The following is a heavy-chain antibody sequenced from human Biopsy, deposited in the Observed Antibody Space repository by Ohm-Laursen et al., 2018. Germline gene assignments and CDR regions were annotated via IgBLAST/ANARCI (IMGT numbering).Heavy chain of an antibody. D-gene: IGHD3-10*01. CDR2: IIPTFDTP. V-gene: IGHV1-69*06. CDR3: AGGAAKGNPYDH. Sequence: SVKVSCKASGGTFSSYVISWVRQAPGQGLEWMGRIIPTFDTPTYAPDFQGRVTFTADKSTGTVHLDLSRLRSEDTAIYYCAGGAAKGNPYDHWGQGTLVTVSS. J-gene: IGHJ5*02. CDR1: GGTFSSYV.